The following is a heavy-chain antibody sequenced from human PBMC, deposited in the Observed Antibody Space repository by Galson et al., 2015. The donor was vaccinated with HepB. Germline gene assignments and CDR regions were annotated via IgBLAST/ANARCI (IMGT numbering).Heavy chain of an antibody. Sequence: SLRLSCAASGFTFSSYAMSWVRQAPGKGLEWISAITGSGGNTYYADSVKGRFTISRDNSKNTLYLQMNSLRAEDTAVYYCAKDPGYSDYGGNWLDPWGQGTLVTVSS. J-gene: IGHJ5*02. CDR1: GFTFSSYA. CDR3: AKDPGYSDYGGNWLDP. V-gene: IGHV3-23*01. CDR2: ITGSGGNT. D-gene: IGHD4-23*01.